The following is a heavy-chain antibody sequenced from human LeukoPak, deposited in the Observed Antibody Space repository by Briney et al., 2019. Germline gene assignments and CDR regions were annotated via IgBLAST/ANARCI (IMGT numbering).Heavy chain of an antibody. V-gene: IGHV1-18*01. CDR1: GYTFTSYG. D-gene: IGHD1-26*01. CDR2: ISAYNGNT. J-gene: IGHJ6*03. Sequence: ASVKVSCKASGYTFTSYGISWVRQAPGQGLEWMGWISAYNGNTNYAQKLRGRVTMTTDTSTSTAYMELRSLRSDDTAVYYCARTVGATTNYYYYYYMDVWGKGTTVTVSS. CDR3: ARTVGATTNYYYYYYMDV.